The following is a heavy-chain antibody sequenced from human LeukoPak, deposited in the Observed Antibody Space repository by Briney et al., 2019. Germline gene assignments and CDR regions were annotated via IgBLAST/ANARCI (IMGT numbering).Heavy chain of an antibody. CDR1: GYSINSAYY. V-gene: IGHV4-38-2*01. Sequence: PSETLSLTCAVSGYSINSAYYWGWIRQPPEKGLEWIASMYHSGITYYNSSLKSRATISVDTSKNQFSLKLNSVTAADTSVYYCARLTPGKNWFDPWGHGTLVTVSS. CDR2: MYHSGIT. CDR3: ARLTPGKNWFDP. D-gene: IGHD3-10*01. J-gene: IGHJ5*02.